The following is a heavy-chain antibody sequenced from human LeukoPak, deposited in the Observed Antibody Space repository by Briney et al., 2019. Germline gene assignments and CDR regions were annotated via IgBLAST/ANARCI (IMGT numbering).Heavy chain of an antibody. D-gene: IGHD3-9*01. J-gene: IGHJ6*02. CDR3: ACAYYDILTGYSSYYYYYGMDV. CDR1: GVTVSSNY. V-gene: IGHV3-66*02. Sequence: PGGSLRLSCAASGVTVSSNYMSWVRQAPGKGLEWVSVIYSGGSTYYADSVKGRFTISRDNSKNTLYLQMNSLRAEDTAVYYCACAYYDILTGYSSYYYYYGMDVWGQGTTVTVSS. CDR2: IYSGGST.